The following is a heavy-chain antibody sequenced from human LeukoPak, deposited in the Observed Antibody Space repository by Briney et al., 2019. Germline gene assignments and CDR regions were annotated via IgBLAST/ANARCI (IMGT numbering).Heavy chain of an antibody. CDR2: IYSGGST. Sequence: GGSLRLSCAASGFTVSSNYMSWVRQAPGKGLEWVSVIYSGGSTYYADSVKGRFTISRDNSKNTLYLQMNSLRAEDTAVYYCARGISYSSGWYPVAYNWFDPWGQGTLVTVSS. CDR1: GFTVSSNY. D-gene: IGHD6-19*01. V-gene: IGHV3-53*01. J-gene: IGHJ5*02. CDR3: ARGISYSSGWYPVAYNWFDP.